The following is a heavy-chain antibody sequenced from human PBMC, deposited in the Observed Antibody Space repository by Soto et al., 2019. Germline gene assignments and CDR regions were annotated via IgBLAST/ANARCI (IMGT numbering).Heavy chain of an antibody. D-gene: IGHD3-16*01. V-gene: IGHV1-46*01. CDR3: AREVIGHDNYETIGYYFDH. Sequence: QVQLIQFGAEVKKPGASVKVSCRTSGYTFTKFHIHWVRQAPGQGLEWMGMIDPSGGVTRDAQRFQGRITMTSDTSTSSVYMELRGLTSEDTAVYYCAREVIGHDNYETIGYYFDHWCPGTLVTVSA. CDR1: GYTFTKFH. CDR2: IDPSGGVT. J-gene: IGHJ4*02.